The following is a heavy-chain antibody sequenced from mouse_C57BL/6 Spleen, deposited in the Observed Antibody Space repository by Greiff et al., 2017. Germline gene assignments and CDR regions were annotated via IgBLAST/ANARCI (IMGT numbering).Heavy chain of an antibody. CDR3: ASANGYYRLWYFDV. CDR2: INPSNGGT. D-gene: IGHD2-3*01. V-gene: IGHV1-53*01. Sequence: QVQLQQPGTELVKPGASVKLSCKASGYTFTSYWMHWVKQRPGQGLEWIGNINPSNGGTNYNEKFKSKATLTVDKASSTAYMQLSSLTSADSAVSYCASANGYYRLWYFDVWGTGTTVTVSS. J-gene: IGHJ1*03. CDR1: GYTFTSYW.